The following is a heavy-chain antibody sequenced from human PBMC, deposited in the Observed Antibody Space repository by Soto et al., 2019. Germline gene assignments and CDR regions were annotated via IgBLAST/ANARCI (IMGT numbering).Heavy chain of an antibody. Sequence: GGSLRLSCLASGFNFNAYAMNWVRQAPGKGLEWVSGISGGGYSSYYAHSVEGRFTISRDNSKNTVFLQLNSLRADDTAVYYCAKDSTQTTLTTCEDWGQGTRVTVSS. CDR3: AKDSTQTTLTTCED. CDR2: ISGGGYSS. V-gene: IGHV3-23*01. J-gene: IGHJ4*02. CDR1: GFNFNAYA. D-gene: IGHD4-17*01.